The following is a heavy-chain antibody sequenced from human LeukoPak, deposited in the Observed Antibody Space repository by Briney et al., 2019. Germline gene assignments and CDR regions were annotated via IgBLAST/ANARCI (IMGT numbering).Heavy chain of an antibody. Sequence: ASVKVSCKVSGYIFSDYYMHWVRQTPGQGLEWMGWINPHNGATHYTQKFQDRVTMTRDKTISTAYMELSRLTYDDTAVYFCAREGLWFGENWGQGTLVTVSS. V-gene: IGHV1-2*02. J-gene: IGHJ4*02. CDR2: INPHNGAT. CDR1: GYIFSDYY. D-gene: IGHD3-10*01. CDR3: AREGLWFGEN.